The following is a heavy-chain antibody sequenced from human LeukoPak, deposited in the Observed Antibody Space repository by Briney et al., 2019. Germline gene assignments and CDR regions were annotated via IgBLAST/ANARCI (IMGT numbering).Heavy chain of an antibody. CDR1: GFTFSTYC. CDR2: INSDGSST. Sequence: PGGSLRLSCAASGFTFSTYCMHWVRQAPGKGLVWVSRINSDGSSTSYADFVKGRFTISRDDAKNTLDLQMNSLRAEDTAVYYCVSDIGDWGQGTLVTVSS. D-gene: IGHD3-10*01. J-gene: IGHJ4*02. CDR3: VSDIGD. V-gene: IGHV3-74*01.